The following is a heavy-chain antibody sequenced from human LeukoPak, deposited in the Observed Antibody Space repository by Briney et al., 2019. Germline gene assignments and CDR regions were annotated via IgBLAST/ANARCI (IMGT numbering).Heavy chain of an antibody. D-gene: IGHD6-13*01. CDR2: ISSSSSYI. J-gene: IGHJ6*03. Sequence: AGGSLRLSCAASGFTFSSYSMNWVRQAPGKGLEWVSSISSSSSYIYYADSVKGRFTISRDNAKNSLYLQMNSLRAEDTAVYYCARRDSSSWYHYMDVWGKGTTVTVSS. CDR3: ARRDSSSWYHYMDV. CDR1: GFTFSSYS. V-gene: IGHV3-21*01.